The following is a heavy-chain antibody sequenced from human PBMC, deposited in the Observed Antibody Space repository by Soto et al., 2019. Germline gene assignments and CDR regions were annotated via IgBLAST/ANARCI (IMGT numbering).Heavy chain of an antibody. Sequence: ASVKVSWKASGYTFPAYTMNWVRQAPGQRPEWMGWIIVGNGKTRYSQKFQGRVTFTRDTSASTVYLELSSLRSEDTAMYYCARKTAVTDYYFDYWGQGTLVTVSS. CDR3: ARKTAVTDYYFDY. V-gene: IGHV1-3*01. D-gene: IGHD6-19*01. J-gene: IGHJ4*02. CDR2: IIVGNGKT. CDR1: GYTFPAYT.